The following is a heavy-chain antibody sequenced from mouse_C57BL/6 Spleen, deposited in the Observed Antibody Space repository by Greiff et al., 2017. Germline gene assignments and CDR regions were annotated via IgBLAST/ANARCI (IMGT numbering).Heavy chain of an antibody. CDR1: GYSFTGYF. D-gene: IGHD2-5*01. V-gene: IGHV1-20*01. CDR3: AGTYSNYGGCAY. Sequence: EVQLQQSGPELVKPGDSVTISCKASGYSFTGYFMNWVMQSHGKSLEWIGRINPYNGDTFYNQKFKGKATLTVDKSSSTAHMELRSLTSEDSAVYYCAGTYSNYGGCAYWGQGTLVTVSA. J-gene: IGHJ3*01. CDR2: INPYNGDT.